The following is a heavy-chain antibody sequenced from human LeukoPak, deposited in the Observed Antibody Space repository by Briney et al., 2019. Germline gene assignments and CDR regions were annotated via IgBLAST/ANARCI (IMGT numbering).Heavy chain of an antibody. V-gene: IGHV4-30-4*01. J-gene: IGHJ4*02. CDR1: GGSISSGDYY. Sequence: SETLSLTCTVSGGSISSGDYYWSWIRQPPGKGLEWIGYIYYSGSTYYNPSLKSRVTISVDTSKNQFSLKLSSVTAADTAVYYCAREVITTSRGLDYWGQGTLVTVSS. CDR2: IYYSGST. D-gene: IGHD3-22*01. CDR3: AREVITTSRGLDY.